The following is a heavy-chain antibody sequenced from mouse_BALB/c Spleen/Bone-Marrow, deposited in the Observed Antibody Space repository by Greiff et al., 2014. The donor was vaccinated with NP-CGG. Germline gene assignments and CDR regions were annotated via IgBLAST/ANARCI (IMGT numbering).Heavy chain of an antibody. CDR2: INPYNDGT. V-gene: IGHV1-14*01. CDR1: GYTFTSYI. J-gene: IGHJ4*01. Sequence: VQLQQSGPELVKPGASVKMSCKASGYTFTSYIMHWVKQKPGQGLEWIGYINPYNDGTKYNEKLKGKATLTSDKSSSTAYMELSSLTSEDSAVYDCARRWLPYAMDYWGQGTSVTVSS. CDR3: ARRWLPYAMDY. D-gene: IGHD2-3*01.